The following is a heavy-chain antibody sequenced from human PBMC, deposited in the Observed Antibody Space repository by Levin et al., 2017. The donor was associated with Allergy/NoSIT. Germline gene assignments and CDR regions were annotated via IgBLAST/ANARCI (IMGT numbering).Heavy chain of an antibody. J-gene: IGHJ4*02. CDR3: AKDAIRGSDQPYYFDW. CDR1: GFTFNNYA. V-gene: IGHV3-23*01. D-gene: IGHD6-19*01. CDR2: IINSGVGT. Sequence: GGSLRLSCAASGFTFNNYAMSWVRQAPGKGLEWVSAIINSGVGTYYADSVKGRFTISRDNSKNTMYLQMNSLRAEDTAVYFCAKDAIRGSDQPYYFDWWGEGALVTAST.